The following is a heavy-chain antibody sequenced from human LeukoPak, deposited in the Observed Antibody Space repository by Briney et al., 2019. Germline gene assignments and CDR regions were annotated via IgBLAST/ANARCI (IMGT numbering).Heavy chain of an antibody. V-gene: IGHV4-39*07. CDR3: ARDRSCTNGVCYIRYFDY. D-gene: IGHD2-8*01. CDR1: GGSISSSSYY. J-gene: IGHJ4*02. CDR2: VYYSGST. Sequence: SETLSLTCTVSGGSISSSSYYWGWIRQPPGKGLEWIGSVYYSGSTYYNPSLKSRVTISVDTSKNQFSLKLSSVTAADTAVYYCARDRSCTNGVCYIRYFDYWGQGTLVTVSS.